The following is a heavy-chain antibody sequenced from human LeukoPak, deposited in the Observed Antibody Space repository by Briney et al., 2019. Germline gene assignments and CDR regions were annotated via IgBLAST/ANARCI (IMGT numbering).Heavy chain of an antibody. J-gene: IGHJ3*02. CDR1: GGTFSSYA. V-gene: IGHV1-69*04. Sequence: SVKASCKASGGTFSSYAISWVRQAPGQGLEWMGRIIPIFGIANYAQKFQGRVTITADKSTSTAYMELSSLRSEDTAVYYCASGSYYDFWSGNGAFDIWGQGTMVTVSS. D-gene: IGHD3-3*01. CDR3: ASGSYYDFWSGNGAFDI. CDR2: IIPIFGIA.